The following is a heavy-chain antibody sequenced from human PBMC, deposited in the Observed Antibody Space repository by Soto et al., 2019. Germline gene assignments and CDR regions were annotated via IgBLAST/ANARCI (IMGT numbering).Heavy chain of an antibody. CDR2: ISGSGGST. V-gene: IGHV3-23*01. D-gene: IGHD3-22*01. Sequence: GSLRLSCAASGFTFSSYAMSWVRQAPGKGLEWVSAISGSGGSTYYADSVKGRFTISRDNSKNTLYLQMNSLRAEDTAVYYCAKAVDYYYDSSGTLAFDIWGQGTMVTVSS. CDR1: GFTFSSYA. CDR3: AKAVDYYYDSSGTLAFDI. J-gene: IGHJ3*02.